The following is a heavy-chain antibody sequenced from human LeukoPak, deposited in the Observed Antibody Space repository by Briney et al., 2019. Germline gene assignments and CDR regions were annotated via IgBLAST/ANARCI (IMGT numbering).Heavy chain of an antibody. J-gene: IGHJ4*02. CDR1: GFTFSNHA. CDR3: AKVDGYNVGY. CDR2: IRYDGSNK. Sequence: GGSLRLSCAASGFTFSNHAMSWVRQAPGKGLEWVAFIRYDGSNKYYADSVKGRFTISRDNSKNTLYLQMNSLRAEDTAVYYCAKVDGYNVGYWGQGTLVTVSS. D-gene: IGHD5-24*01. V-gene: IGHV3-30*02.